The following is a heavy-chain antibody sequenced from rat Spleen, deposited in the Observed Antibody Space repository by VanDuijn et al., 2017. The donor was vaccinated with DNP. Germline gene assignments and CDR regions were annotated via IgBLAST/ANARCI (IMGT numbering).Heavy chain of an antibody. CDR1: GFIFSNYW. V-gene: IGHV5-31*01. D-gene: IGHD1-11*01. J-gene: IGHJ3*01. Sequence: EVQLVESGGGPVQPGRSLKLSCVASGFIFSNYWMTWIRQAPGKGLEWVASISPSGGSTYYRDSVKGRFTISRDNAKSNLYLQMDSLRSEDTATYYCATGIPTWFAYWGQGTLVTVSS. CDR2: ISPSGGST. CDR3: ATGIPTWFAY.